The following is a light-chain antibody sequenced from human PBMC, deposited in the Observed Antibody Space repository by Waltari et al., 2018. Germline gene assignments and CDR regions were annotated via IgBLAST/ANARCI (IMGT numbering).Light chain of an antibody. Sequence: EIVLTQSPGTLALSPGERATLSCRASQSVSNSFLAGYQQKPGQAPRLLIYGASSRTTGIPGRFSGSGSWTDFTITISRLEPEDFTVYYCQQYGSSPETFGQGTKVEIK. CDR2: GAS. CDR1: QSVSNSF. J-gene: IGKJ1*01. V-gene: IGKV3-20*01. CDR3: QQYGSSPET.